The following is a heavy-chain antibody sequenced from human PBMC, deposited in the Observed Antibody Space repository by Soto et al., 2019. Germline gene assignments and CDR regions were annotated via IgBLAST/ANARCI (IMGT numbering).Heavy chain of an antibody. Sequence: PGGSLKLCCAASGFTFSSYWMSWVRQAPGKGLEWVANIKQDGSEKYYVDSVKGRFTISRDNAKNSLYLQMNSLRAEDTAVYYCARVRGELSSLDYWGQGTLVTVSS. CDR1: GFTFSSYW. CDR2: IKQDGSEK. D-gene: IGHD3-16*02. V-gene: IGHV3-7*03. CDR3: ARVRGELSSLDY. J-gene: IGHJ4*02.